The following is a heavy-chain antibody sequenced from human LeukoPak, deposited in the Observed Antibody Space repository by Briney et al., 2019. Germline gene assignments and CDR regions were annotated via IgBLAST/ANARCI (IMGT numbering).Heavy chain of an antibody. V-gene: IGHV1-8*01. D-gene: IGHD5-24*01. J-gene: IGHJ4*02. CDR3: TRSVRDGTIDY. CDR1: GYTFTRYD. Sequence: ASVKVSCKASGYTFTRYDINWVRQATGQGLEWMGWMNPNSGKTGYAQKFQGRVTMTRSTSIRTAYMELSSLRSEDTAVYYCTRSVRDGTIDYWGQGTLVTVSS. CDR2: MNPNSGKT.